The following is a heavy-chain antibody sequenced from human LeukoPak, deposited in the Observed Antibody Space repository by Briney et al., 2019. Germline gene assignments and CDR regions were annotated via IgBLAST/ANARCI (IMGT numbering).Heavy chain of an antibody. CDR1: GYSFTSYW. D-gene: IGHD2-15*01. CDR3: ARRPHCSGGSCYYYMDV. J-gene: IGHJ6*03. V-gene: IGHV5-51*01. Sequence: GESLKISCKGSGYSFTSYWIGWVRQMPGKGLEWMGIIYPGDSDTRYSPSFQGQVTISADKSISTAYLQWSSLKASDTAMYYCARRPHCSGGSCYYYMDVWGKGTTVTVSS. CDR2: IYPGDSDT.